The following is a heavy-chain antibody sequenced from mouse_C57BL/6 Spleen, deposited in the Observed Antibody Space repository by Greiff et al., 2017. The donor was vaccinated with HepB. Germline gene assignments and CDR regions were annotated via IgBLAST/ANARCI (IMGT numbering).Heavy chain of an antibody. CDR2: IYPGDGDT. CDR3: ARKFYGSRDYYAMDY. V-gene: IGHV1-82*01. Sequence: QVQLKESGPELVKPGASVKISCKASGYAFSSSWMNWVKQRPGKGLEWIGRIYPGDGDTNYNGKFKGKATLTADKSSSTAYMQLSSLTSEDSAVYFCARKFYGSRDYYAMDYWGQGTSVTVSS. D-gene: IGHD1-1*01. J-gene: IGHJ4*01. CDR1: GYAFSSSW.